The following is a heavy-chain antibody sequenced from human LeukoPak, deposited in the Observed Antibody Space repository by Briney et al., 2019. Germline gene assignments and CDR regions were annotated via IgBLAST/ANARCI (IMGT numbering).Heavy chain of an antibody. CDR1: GGSLSGYY. J-gene: IGHJ4*02. Sequence: SETLSLTCAVYGGSLSGYYWSWIRQPPGKGLEWIGEINHSGSTNYNPSLKSRVSISVDSSKNQFSLKVNSVTAADTAVYYCAREAVALAAFDYWGQGTLVTVSS. CDR2: INHSGST. D-gene: IGHD5-24*01. CDR3: AREAVALAAFDY. V-gene: IGHV4-34*01.